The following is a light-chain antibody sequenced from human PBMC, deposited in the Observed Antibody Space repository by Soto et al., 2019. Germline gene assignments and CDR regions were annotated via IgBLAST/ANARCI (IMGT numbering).Light chain of an antibody. J-gene: IGKJ1*01. CDR1: QSISSW. V-gene: IGKV1-5*01. Sequence: DIQMTQSPSTLAASVGDRVTITCRASQSISSWLAWYQQKPGKAPKLLIYDASSLESGVPSRFSGSGSGTDFTLTISSLQPEDFATYYCQQSYSTPQTFGQGTKVDIK. CDR3: QQSYSTPQT. CDR2: DAS.